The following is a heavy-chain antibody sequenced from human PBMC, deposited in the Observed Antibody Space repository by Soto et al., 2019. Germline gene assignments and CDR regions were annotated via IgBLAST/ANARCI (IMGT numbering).Heavy chain of an antibody. CDR1: GFTVSNTY. J-gene: IGHJ5*02. CDR2: IYTAGGT. D-gene: IGHD2-2*01. Sequence: GGSLRLSCAASGFTVSNTYMTWVRQPPGKGLECVSVIYTAGGTNYADSVKGRFIISRDNSKNTLYLQLNSLRAEDTAVYYCARALPVAKGGFDPWGQGTLVTVSS. CDR3: ARALPVAKGGFDP. V-gene: IGHV3-53*01.